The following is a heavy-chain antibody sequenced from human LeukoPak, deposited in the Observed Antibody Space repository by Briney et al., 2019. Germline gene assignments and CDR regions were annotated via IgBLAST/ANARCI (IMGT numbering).Heavy chain of an antibody. V-gene: IGHV3-43*02. CDR1: GFTFSSYA. CDR3: AKQGYCKNGVCYKLFDF. Sequence: PGRSLRLSCAASGFTFSSYAMHWVRQAPGKGLEWVSLISGDGSSTYFADSVEGRFTISRDNSKNSLYLQMNSLRTEDTAMYYCAKQGYCKNGVCYKLFDFWGQGTLVTVSS. J-gene: IGHJ4*02. D-gene: IGHD2-8*01. CDR2: ISGDGSST.